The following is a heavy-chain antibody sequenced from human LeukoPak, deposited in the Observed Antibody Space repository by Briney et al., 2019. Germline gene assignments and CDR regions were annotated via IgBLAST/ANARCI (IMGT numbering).Heavy chain of an antibody. CDR3: ARGGYGSGTYYFDY. CDR2: IYTSGST. J-gene: IGHJ4*02. D-gene: IGHD3-10*01. CDR1: GGSISSGSYY. V-gene: IGHV4-61*02. Sequence: SETLSLTCTVSGGSISSGSYYWTWIRQPAGKGLEWIGRIYTSGSTNYNPSLKSRVTIPVDTSKNQFSLKLSSVTAADTAVYYCARGGYGSGTYYFDYWGQGTLVTVSS.